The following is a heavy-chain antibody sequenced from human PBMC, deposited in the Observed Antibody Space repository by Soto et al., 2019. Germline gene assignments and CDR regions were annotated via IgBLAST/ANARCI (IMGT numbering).Heavy chain of an antibody. D-gene: IGHD3-10*01. CDR2: IYSGGST. CDR1: GFTVSSNY. CDR3: ARDNLYYYGSGSRYMDV. J-gene: IGHJ6*02. V-gene: IGHV3-53*04. Sequence: EVQLVESGGGLVQPGGSLRLSCAASGFTVSSNYMSWVRQAPGKGLEWVSVIYSGGSTYYADSVKGRFTISRHNSKNTLYIQMNSQRADDTAEYYSARDNLYYYGSGSRYMDVWGQGTTVTVSS.